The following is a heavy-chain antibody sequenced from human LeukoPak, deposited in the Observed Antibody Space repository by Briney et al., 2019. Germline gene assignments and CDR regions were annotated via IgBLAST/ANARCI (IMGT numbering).Heavy chain of an antibody. Sequence: PGGSLRLSCAASGFTFSSYWMHWVRQAPGKGLVWVSRINSDGSTTNYADSVKGRFTISRDNAKNTLYLQMNSLRAEDTAVYYCASHNRGVGYCSGGSCYRPDALDIWGQGTMVTVSS. D-gene: IGHD2-15*01. J-gene: IGHJ3*02. CDR3: ASHNRGVGYCSGGSCYRPDALDI. CDR2: INSDGSTT. CDR1: GFTFSSYW. V-gene: IGHV3-74*01.